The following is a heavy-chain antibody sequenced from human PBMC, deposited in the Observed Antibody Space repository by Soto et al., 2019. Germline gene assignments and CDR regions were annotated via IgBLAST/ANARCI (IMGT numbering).Heavy chain of an antibody. CDR3: ATSRCRHCSSTSCYWFDP. CDR1: GYTFTDYY. Sequence: EVQLVQSGAEVKKPGATVKISCKVSGYTFTDYYMHWVQQAPGKGLEWMGLVDPEDGETIYAEKFQGRVTITSDTSTDTAYMELSSLRSEDTAVYYCATSRCRHCSSTSCYWFDPWGQGTLVTVSS. V-gene: IGHV1-69-2*01. CDR2: VDPEDGET. D-gene: IGHD2-2*01. J-gene: IGHJ5*02.